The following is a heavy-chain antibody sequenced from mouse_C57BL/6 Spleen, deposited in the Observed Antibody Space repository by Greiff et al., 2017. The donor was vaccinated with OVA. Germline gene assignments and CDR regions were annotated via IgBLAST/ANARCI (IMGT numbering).Heavy chain of an antibody. CDR3: ARWGYGSRYEFAY. D-gene: IGHD1-1*01. V-gene: IGHV1-55*01. CDR1: GYTLTSYW. Sequence: VQLQQPGAELVKPGASVKKSCKASGYTLTSYWITWVKQRPGQGLEWIGDIYPGSGSTNYNEQFKSKATLAVDTSSSTAYMQLSSLTSEDSAVDYCARWGYGSRYEFAYWGQGTLVTVSA. J-gene: IGHJ3*01. CDR2: IYPGSGST.